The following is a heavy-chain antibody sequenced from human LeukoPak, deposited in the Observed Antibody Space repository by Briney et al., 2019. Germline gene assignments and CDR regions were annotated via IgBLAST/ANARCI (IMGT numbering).Heavy chain of an antibody. Sequence: PSETLSLTCTVSGGSISSYYWSWIRQPPGRGLEWIGYTYYSGSTNYNPSLESRVTISVDTSKNQFSLKLSSVTAADTAVYYCARVNRVRVPGGAGYYYYMEVWGKGTTVTVSS. V-gene: IGHV4-59*01. CDR3: ARVNRVRVPGGAGYYYYMEV. J-gene: IGHJ6*03. D-gene: IGHD2-8*02. CDR1: GGSISSYY. CDR2: TYYSGST.